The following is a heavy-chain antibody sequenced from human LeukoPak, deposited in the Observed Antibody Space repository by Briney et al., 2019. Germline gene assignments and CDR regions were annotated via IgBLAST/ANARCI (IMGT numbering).Heavy chain of an antibody. J-gene: IGHJ4*02. D-gene: IGHD2-2*01. CDR3: AKGLIVVVPAAPLDY. Sequence: PGGSLRLSCAASGFTFSSYGVHWVRQAPGKGLEWVAFIRYDGSNKYYADSVKGRFTISRDNSKNTLYLQMNSLRAEDTAVYYCAKGLIVVVPAAPLDYWGQGTLVTVSS. V-gene: IGHV3-30*02. CDR1: GFTFSSYG. CDR2: IRYDGSNK.